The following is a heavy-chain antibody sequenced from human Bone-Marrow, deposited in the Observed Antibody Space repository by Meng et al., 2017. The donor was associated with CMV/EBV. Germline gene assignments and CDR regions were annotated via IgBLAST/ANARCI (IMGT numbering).Heavy chain of an antibody. J-gene: IGHJ4*02. V-gene: IGHV3-53*01. Sequence: GESLKISCAASGFTVSSNYMSWVRQAPGKGLEWVSVIYSGGSTYYADSVKGRFTISRDNSKNTLYLQMNSLRAEDTAVYYCAKGELLYYFDYWGQGTLVTVSS. D-gene: IGHD1-26*01. CDR2: IYSGGST. CDR3: AKGELLYYFDY. CDR1: GFTVSSNY.